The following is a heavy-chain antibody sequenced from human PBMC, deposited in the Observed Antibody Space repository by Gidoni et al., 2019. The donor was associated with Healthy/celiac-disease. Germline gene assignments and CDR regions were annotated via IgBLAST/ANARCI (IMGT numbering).Heavy chain of an antibody. CDR1: GYSFTSYW. V-gene: IGHV5-51*01. J-gene: IGHJ4*02. D-gene: IGHD5-18*01. CDR2: IYPGDSDT. CDR3: AVSSGTAMRVFDY. Sequence: EVQLVQSGAEVKKPGESLKISCKGSGYSFTSYWIGGVRQMTGKGLDWMGIIYPGDSDTSYSPSFQGQVTISADKSISTAYLQWSSLKASDTAMYYCAVSSGTAMRVFDYWGQGTLVTVSS.